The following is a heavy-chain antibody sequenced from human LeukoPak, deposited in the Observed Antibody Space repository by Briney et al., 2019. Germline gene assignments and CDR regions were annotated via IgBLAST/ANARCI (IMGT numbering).Heavy chain of an antibody. CDR2: IYYSGST. Sequence: SETLSLTCTVSGGSISSSSYYWSWIRQPPGKGLEWIGSIYYSGSTYYNPSLKSRVTISVDTSKNQFSLKLSSVTAADTAVYYCARSRIVGATRPFFDYWGQGTLVTVSS. CDR1: GGSISSSSYY. CDR3: ARSRIVGATRPFFDY. D-gene: IGHD1-26*01. V-gene: IGHV4-39*01. J-gene: IGHJ4*02.